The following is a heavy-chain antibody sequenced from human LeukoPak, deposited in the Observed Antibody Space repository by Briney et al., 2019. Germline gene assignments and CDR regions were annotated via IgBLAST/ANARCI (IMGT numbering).Heavy chain of an antibody. J-gene: IGHJ6*02. V-gene: IGHV3-30-3*01. CDR1: GFTFSSYA. D-gene: IGHD2-15*01. Sequence: GRSLRLSCAASGFTFSSYAMHWVRQAPGKGLEWVAVISYDGSNKYYADSVKGRFTISRDYSKNTLYLQMNSLRAEDTAVYYCARDDGPIVVVVAASGWNYGMDVWGQGTTVTVSS. CDR2: ISYDGSNK. CDR3: ARDDGPIVVVVAASGWNYGMDV.